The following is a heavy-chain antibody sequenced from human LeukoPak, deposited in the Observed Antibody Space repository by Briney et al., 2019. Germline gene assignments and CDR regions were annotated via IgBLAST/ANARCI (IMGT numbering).Heavy chain of an antibody. D-gene: IGHD6-19*01. J-gene: IGHJ4*02. Sequence: PSETLSLTCTVSGGSISSSSYYWGWIRQPPGKGLEWIGSIYYSESTYYSPSLKSRVTISVDTSKNQFSLKLSSVTAADTAVYYCARRLAIAVAAPWYWGQGTLVTVSS. V-gene: IGHV4-39*01. CDR1: GGSISSSSYY. CDR2: IYYSEST. CDR3: ARRLAIAVAAPWY.